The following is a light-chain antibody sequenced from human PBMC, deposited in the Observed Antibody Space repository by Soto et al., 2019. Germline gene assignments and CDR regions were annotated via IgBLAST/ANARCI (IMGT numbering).Light chain of an antibody. CDR1: QSISNY. Sequence: DIQMTQSPSSLSASVGDRVTITCRASQSISNYLNWYQQKPGKAPKVLIYGASSLQSGVPSRFSGSGSGTEFTLTISSLQPEDYATYSCQQSYSTPRTFGQGTKVEIK. V-gene: IGKV1-39*01. J-gene: IGKJ1*01. CDR3: QQSYSTPRT. CDR2: GAS.